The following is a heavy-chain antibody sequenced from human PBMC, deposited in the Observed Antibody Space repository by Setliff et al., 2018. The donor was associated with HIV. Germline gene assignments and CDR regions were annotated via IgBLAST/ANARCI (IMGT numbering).Heavy chain of an antibody. V-gene: IGHV1-3*01. D-gene: IGHD3-10*01. J-gene: IGHJ4*02. CDR2: INGGSGKT. CDR1: GYTFTNFG. Sequence: ASVKVSCKASGYTFTNFGMHWMRQAPGQRPEGMGCINGGSGKTEYSQRFQNRFTITRDTSARTDYMELRSLRSEDTAVYYCAREGEGSCWSRLDYWGQGTPVTVSS. CDR3: AREGEGSCWSRLDY.